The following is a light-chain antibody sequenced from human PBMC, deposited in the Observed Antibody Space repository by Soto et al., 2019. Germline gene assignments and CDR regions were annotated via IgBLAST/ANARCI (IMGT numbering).Light chain of an antibody. Sequence: QSALTQPASVSGSPGQSITFSCTGTSSDVGTYNLVSWYQQRQGKAPKLMIFESTKRPSGVSNRFSGSKSGNTASLTISGLQAEDEADYYCCSYTGTSSWVFGGGTKVTVL. CDR1: SSDVGTYNL. CDR2: EST. CDR3: CSYTGTSSWV. V-gene: IGLV2-23*01. J-gene: IGLJ3*02.